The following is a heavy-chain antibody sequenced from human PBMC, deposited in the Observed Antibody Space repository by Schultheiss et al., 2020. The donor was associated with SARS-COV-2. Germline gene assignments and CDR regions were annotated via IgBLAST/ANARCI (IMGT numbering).Heavy chain of an antibody. V-gene: IGHV4-34*01. D-gene: IGHD3-10*01. J-gene: IGHJ4*02. CDR3: ARVRGAPTDYYGSGSYPYYFDY. Sequence: SETLSLTCAVYGGSFSDYYWNWIRQAPGKGLEWIGEINHSGSTNYNPSLKSRVTISVDTSKNQFSLKLSSVTAADTAVYYCARVRGAPTDYYGSGSYPYYFDYWGQGTLVTVSS. CDR2: INHSGST. CDR1: GGSFSDYY.